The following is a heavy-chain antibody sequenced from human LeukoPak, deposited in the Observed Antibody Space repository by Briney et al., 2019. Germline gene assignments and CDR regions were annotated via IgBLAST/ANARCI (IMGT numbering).Heavy chain of an antibody. CDR3: ARVGGSYDFWSGYLHYGMDV. D-gene: IGHD3-3*01. J-gene: IGHJ6*02. V-gene: IGHV3-33*08. Sequence: GGSLRLSCAASGFTFSSYAMHWVRQAPGKGLEWVAVIWYDGSNKYYADSVKGRFTISRDNSKNTLYLQMNSLRAEDTAVYYCARVGGSYDFWSGYLHYGMDVWGQGTTVTVSS. CDR1: GFTFSSYA. CDR2: IWYDGSNK.